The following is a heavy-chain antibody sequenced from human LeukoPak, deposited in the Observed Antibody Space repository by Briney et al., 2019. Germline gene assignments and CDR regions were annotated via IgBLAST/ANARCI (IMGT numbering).Heavy chain of an antibody. D-gene: IGHD3-16*01. V-gene: IGHV3-53*01. CDR3: AKSTRAVMAMMDV. J-gene: IGHJ6*04. CDR1: GFTVSSNY. CDR2: IYSGGST. Sequence: GGSLRLSCAASGFTVSSNYMSWVRQAPGKGLEWVSIIYSGGSTYYADSVKGRFTISRDNAKNSLFLQMNSLRAEDTAVYFCAKSTRAVMAMMDVWGKGTTVTVSS.